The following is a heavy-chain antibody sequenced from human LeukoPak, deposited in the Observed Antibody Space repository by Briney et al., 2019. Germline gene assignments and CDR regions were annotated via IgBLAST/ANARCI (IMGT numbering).Heavy chain of an antibody. J-gene: IGHJ3*02. CDR2: TSGSGGST. Sequence: PGGSLRLSCAASGFTFSSYAMTWVRQAPGKGLEWVSGTSGSGGSTYYADSVKGRFTISRDNSKNMVYLQMNSLRAEDTAVYCCVKVEDSSSWYRAFDIWGQGTMVTVSS. D-gene: IGHD6-13*01. CDR3: VKVEDSSSWYRAFDI. V-gene: IGHV3-23*01. CDR1: GFTFSSYA.